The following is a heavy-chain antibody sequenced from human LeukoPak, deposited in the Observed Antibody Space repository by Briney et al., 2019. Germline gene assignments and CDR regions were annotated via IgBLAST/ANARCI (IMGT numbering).Heavy chain of an antibody. CDR3: ARLRGYSYGFDY. V-gene: IGHV3-7*04. CDR1: GFPFSSYW. Sequence: GGSLRLSCAASGFPFSSYWMSWVRQAPGKGLEWVANINQDGSEKYYVDSVKGRFTISRDNTKNSLYLQMNSLRVEDTAVYHCARLRGYSYGFDYWGQGTLVTVSS. CDR2: INQDGSEK. D-gene: IGHD5-18*01. J-gene: IGHJ4*02.